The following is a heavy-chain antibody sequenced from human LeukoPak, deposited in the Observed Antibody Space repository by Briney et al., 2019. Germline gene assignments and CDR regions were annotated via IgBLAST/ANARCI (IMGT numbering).Heavy chain of an antibody. J-gene: IGHJ4*02. CDR3: ARDYGVAEGY. CDR2: IYSGGST. V-gene: IGHV3-53*01. Sequence: PGGSLRLSCAASGFTVSSNYMSWVRQAPGKGLEWVSVIYSGGSTYYADSVKGRFTISRDNSKNTLHLQMNSLRAEDAAVYYCARDYGVAEGYWGQGTLVTVSS. D-gene: IGHD6-19*01. CDR1: GFTVSSNY.